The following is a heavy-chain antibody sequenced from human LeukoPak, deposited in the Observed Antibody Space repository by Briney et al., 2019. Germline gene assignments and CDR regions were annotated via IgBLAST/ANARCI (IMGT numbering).Heavy chain of an antibody. CDR3: ARLGYSGYTGSRTGDY. V-gene: IGHV1-2*02. CDR2: INPNSGGT. CDR1: GYTFTDYF. J-gene: IGHJ4*02. Sequence: ASVKVSCKASGYTFTDYFMHWVRQAPGQGLEWMGWINPNSGGTNFAQKFQGRVTMTRDTSISTAYMELSSLTSDDTAVYYCARLGYSGYTGSRTGDYWGQGTLVTVSS. D-gene: IGHD5-12*01.